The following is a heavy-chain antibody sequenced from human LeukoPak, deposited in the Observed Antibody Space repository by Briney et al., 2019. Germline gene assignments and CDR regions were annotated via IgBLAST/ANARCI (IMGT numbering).Heavy chain of an antibody. D-gene: IGHD6-6*01. CDR2: ISYNGSNK. Sequence: GGSLRLSCAASGFTFSSYAMHWVRQAPGKGLEWVAVISYNGSNKYYADSVKGRFTISRDNSKNTLYLQMNSLRAEDTAVYYCARGGGAERSIDYYYYYGMDVWGQGTAVTVSS. V-gene: IGHV3-30-3*01. CDR3: ARGGGAERSIDYYYYYGMDV. CDR1: GFTFSSYA. J-gene: IGHJ6*02.